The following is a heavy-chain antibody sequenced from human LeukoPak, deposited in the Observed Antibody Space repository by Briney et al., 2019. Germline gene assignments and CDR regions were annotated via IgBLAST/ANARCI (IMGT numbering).Heavy chain of an antibody. V-gene: IGHV4-59*01. CDR3: ARATKRQLLGAFDI. CDR2: IYYSGSA. J-gene: IGHJ3*02. CDR1: GGSITSYY. Sequence: SETLSLTCTVSGGSITSYYWSWIRQPPGKGLEWIGYIYYSGSANYNPSLKSRVIISVDTSKNQFSLKLSSVTAADTAVYYCARATKRQLLGAFDIWGQGTMVTVSS. D-gene: IGHD1-1*01.